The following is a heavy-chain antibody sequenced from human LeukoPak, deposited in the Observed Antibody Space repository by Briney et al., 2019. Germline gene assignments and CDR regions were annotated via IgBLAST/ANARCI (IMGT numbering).Heavy chain of an antibody. D-gene: IGHD2-2*01. Sequence: SETLSLTCTVSGGSMSGYYWSWLRQPPGKGLEWIGYIYYNGNTNYSPSLKSRVTISIDTSKNQLSLKLSSVTAADTAVYYCARDSTSWKNWFDPWGQGILVTVSS. CDR2: IYYNGNT. CDR1: GGSMSGYY. CDR3: ARDSTSWKNWFDP. V-gene: IGHV4-59*01. J-gene: IGHJ5*02.